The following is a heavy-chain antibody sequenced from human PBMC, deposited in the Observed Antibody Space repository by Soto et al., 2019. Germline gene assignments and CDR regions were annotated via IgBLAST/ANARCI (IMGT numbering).Heavy chain of an antibody. Sequence: QVQLVQSGAEVKKPGSSVKVSCKASGGTFSSYAISWVRQAPGQGLEWMGGIIPIFGTANYAQKFQGRVTITADESTSTAYMELSSLRSEDTAVYYCARVPPHRGISAGTTHWIDPVDYWGQGTLVTVSS. CDR3: ARVPPHRGISAGTTHWIDPVDY. D-gene: IGHD1-7*01. CDR1: GGTFSSYA. CDR2: IIPIFGTA. V-gene: IGHV1-69*01. J-gene: IGHJ4*02.